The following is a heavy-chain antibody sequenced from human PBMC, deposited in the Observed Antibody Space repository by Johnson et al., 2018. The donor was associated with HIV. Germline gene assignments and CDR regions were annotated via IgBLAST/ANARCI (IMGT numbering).Heavy chain of an antibody. CDR1: GFTVSASS. V-gene: IGHV3-53*01. Sequence: VQLVESGGGLIQPGGSLRLSCAASGFTVSASSMIWVRQAPGQGLKWVSLIYTGDSTSYADSVKGRFTISTDTSKNTLYLQMNALRAEDTAVYYCAIAIPSPGWGDAFDIWGQGTMVTVSS. D-gene: IGHD3-16*01. J-gene: IGHJ3*02. CDR3: AIAIPSPGWGDAFDI. CDR2: IYTGDST.